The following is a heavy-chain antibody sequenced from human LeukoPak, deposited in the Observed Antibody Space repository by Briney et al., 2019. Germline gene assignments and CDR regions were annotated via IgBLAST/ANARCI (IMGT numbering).Heavy chain of an antibody. Sequence: SETLSLTCAVYGGSFSGYYWSWIRQPPGKGLEWIGEINHSGSTNYNPSLKSRVTISVDTSKNQFSLKLSSVTAADTAVYYCARAKVGAYYGYWGQGTLVTVSS. CDR2: INHSGST. CDR3: ARAKVGAYYGY. CDR1: GGSFSGYY. V-gene: IGHV4-34*01. J-gene: IGHJ4*02. D-gene: IGHD1-26*01.